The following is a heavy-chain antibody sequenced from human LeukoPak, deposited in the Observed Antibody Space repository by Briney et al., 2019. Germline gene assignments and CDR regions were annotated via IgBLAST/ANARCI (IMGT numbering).Heavy chain of an antibody. CDR3: AKRVHSSSWYAAFDY. CDR2: VSGNGVSR. CDR1: GLKYSDAW. D-gene: IGHD6-13*01. J-gene: IGHJ4*02. V-gene: IGHV3-23*01. Sequence: GGSLRLSCEVFGLKYSDAWMSWVRQAPGKGLEWVSGVSGNGVSRYYADSVKGRFTISRDNSKNTLYLQMNSLRAEDTAVYYCAKRVHSSSWYAAFDYGGQGTLVTVSS.